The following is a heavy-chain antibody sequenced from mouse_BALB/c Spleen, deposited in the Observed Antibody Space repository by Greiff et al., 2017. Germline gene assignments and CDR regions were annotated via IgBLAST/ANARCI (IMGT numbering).Heavy chain of an antibody. V-gene: IGHV5-9-3*01. D-gene: IGHD2-4*01. Sequence: DVKLVESGGGLVKPGGSLKLSCAASGFTFSSYAMSWVRQTPEKRLEWVATISSGGSYTYYPDSVKGRFTISRDNAKNTLYLQMSSLRSEDTAMYYCARIYDYGVRAMDYWGQGTSVTVSS. CDR2: ISSGGSYT. J-gene: IGHJ4*01. CDR3: ARIYDYGVRAMDY. CDR1: GFTFSSYA.